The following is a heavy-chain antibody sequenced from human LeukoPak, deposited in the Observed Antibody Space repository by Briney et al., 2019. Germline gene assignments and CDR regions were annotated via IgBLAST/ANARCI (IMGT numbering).Heavy chain of an antibody. D-gene: IGHD3-22*01. V-gene: IGHV3-48*01. CDR1: GFTFSSYS. J-gene: IGHJ4*02. CDR3: ARELLTYYYDSSGLPFDY. CDR2: ISSSSSTI. Sequence: GGSLRLSCAASGFTFSSYSMNWVRQAPGKGLEWVSYISSSSSTIYYADSVKGRFTISRDNAKNSLYLQMNSLRAEDTAVYYCARELLTYYYDSSGLPFDYWDQGTLVTVSS.